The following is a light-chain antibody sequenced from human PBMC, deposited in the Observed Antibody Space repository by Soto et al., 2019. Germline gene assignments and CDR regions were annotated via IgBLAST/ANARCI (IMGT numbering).Light chain of an antibody. V-gene: IGLV2-11*01. J-gene: IGLJ1*01. Sequence: QSALTQPRSVSGSPGQSVTISCTGTSSDVGGYNYVSWYQQHPGKAPKLMINDVSKRPSGVPDRFSGSKSGNTASLTISGLQAEYEADYYCCSYAGSYTYVFGTGTKLTVL. CDR2: DVS. CDR1: SSDVGGYNY. CDR3: CSYAGSYTYV.